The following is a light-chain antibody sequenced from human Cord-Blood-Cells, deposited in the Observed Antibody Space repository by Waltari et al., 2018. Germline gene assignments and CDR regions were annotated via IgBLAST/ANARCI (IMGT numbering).Light chain of an antibody. V-gene: IGKV1-39*01. CDR2: AAS. CDR1: QSISSY. Sequence: DIQMTQSPSSLSASVGDRVTITCRARQSISSYLNWYQQKPGKAPKLLIYAASRLQSGVPSRFSGSGSGTDFTLTISSLQPEDFATYYCQQSDSTPLTFGGGTKVEIK. J-gene: IGKJ4*01. CDR3: QQSDSTPLT.